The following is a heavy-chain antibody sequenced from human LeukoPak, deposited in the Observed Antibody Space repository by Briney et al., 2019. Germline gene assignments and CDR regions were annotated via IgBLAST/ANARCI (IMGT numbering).Heavy chain of an antibody. CDR3: ARRHYYYDSSGYFPSSEAYYFDY. CDR1: GFTFSSYS. J-gene: IGHJ4*02. D-gene: IGHD3-22*01. V-gene: IGHV3-21*04. Sequence: PGGSLRLSCAASGFTFSSYSMNWVRQAPGKGLEWVSSISSSSSTIYYADSVKGRFTISRDNAKNSLYMQMNSLRAEDTAVYYCARRHYYYDSSGYFPSSEAYYFDYWGQGTLVTVSS. CDR2: ISSSSSTI.